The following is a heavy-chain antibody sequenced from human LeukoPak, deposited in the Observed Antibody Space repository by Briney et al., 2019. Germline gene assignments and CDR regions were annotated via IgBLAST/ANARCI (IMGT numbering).Heavy chain of an antibody. D-gene: IGHD3-3*01. J-gene: IGHJ4*02. CDR1: GFTFSSYS. Sequence: GGSLRLSCAASGFTFSSYSMNWVRQAPGKGLEWVSSISSSSTYIYYADSVKGRFTISRDNAKNSLYLQMNSLRAEDTAVYYCAGAGGLYYDFWSGYYTDWGQGTLVTVSS. V-gene: IGHV3-21*01. CDR3: AGAGGLYYDFWSGYYTD. CDR2: ISSSSTYI.